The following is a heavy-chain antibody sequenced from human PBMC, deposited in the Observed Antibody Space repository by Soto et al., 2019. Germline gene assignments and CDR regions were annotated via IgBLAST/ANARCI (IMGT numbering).Heavy chain of an antibody. D-gene: IGHD4-4*01. CDR3: ARGEEGNRFDY. J-gene: IGHJ4*02. Sequence: QVQLVQSGAEVKKPGASVKVSCKASGYTFTNYYIHWVRQAPGQGLEWLGIIHPNGGNTNYEQKFQGRVTMTRDTSTSTVYMEMSSLRSEDTAVYYCARGEEGNRFDYRGQGTLVTVSS. CDR1: GYTFTNYY. CDR2: IHPNGGNT. V-gene: IGHV1-46*01.